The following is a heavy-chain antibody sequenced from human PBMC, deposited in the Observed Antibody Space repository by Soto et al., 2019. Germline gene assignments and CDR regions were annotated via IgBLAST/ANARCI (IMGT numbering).Heavy chain of an antibody. Sequence: GGSLRLSCGASGFNFGAFGMNWVRQAPGKGLEWVSSITLSSSYIYYADSVKGRFTVSRDNAKNSLYLDMKSLTVDDTAVYYCARGMKSVRFWGTNGFDPWYQGTLLTVST. J-gene: IGHJ5*02. CDR3: ARGMKSVRFWGTNGFDP. CDR1: GFNFGAFG. CDR2: ITLSSSYI. D-gene: IGHD3-16*01. V-gene: IGHV3-21*01.